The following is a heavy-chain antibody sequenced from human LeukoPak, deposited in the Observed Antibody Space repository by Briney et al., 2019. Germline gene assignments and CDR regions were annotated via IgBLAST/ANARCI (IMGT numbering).Heavy chain of an antibody. D-gene: IGHD3-22*01. Sequence: VASVKVSCKASGGTFSSYAISWVRQAPGQGLEWMGGIIPILGTANYAQKFQGRVTITADESTSTAYMELSSLRSEDTAVYYCARDRTYYDSSGYSAFDIWGQGTMVTVSS. CDR2: IIPILGTA. CDR1: GGTFSSYA. V-gene: IGHV1-69*13. CDR3: ARDRTYYDSSGYSAFDI. J-gene: IGHJ3*02.